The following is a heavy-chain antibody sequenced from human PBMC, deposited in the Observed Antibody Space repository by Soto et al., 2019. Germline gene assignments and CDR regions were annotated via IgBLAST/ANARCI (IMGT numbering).Heavy chain of an antibody. CDR3: AKGYSESSWSHLEF. CDR2: LNGRATEK. V-gene: IGHV3-23*01. CDR1: GFTFSSYA. D-gene: IGHD6-13*01. J-gene: IGHJ4*02. Sequence: EVQLLESGGGLVRPGWSLRLSCVISGFTFSSYAMTWVRQAPGKGLEWVSTLNGRATEKYHADSVRGRFTISRDNYKSTLYLQMNSLRAEASDIYSCAKGYSESSWSHLEFWGQGTLVTVSS.